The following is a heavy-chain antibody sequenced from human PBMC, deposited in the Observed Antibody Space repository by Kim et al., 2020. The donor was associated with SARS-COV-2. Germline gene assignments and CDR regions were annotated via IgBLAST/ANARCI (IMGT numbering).Heavy chain of an antibody. CDR2: INWNGGST. D-gene: IGHD2-21*02. J-gene: IGHJ4*02. CDR1: GFTFDDYG. Sequence: GGSLRLSCAASGFTFDDYGMSWVRQAPGKGLEWVSGINWNGGSTGYADSVKGRFTISRDNAKNSLYLQMNSLRAEDTALYYCARAPHIVVVTAIPLGGDYWGQGTLVTVSS. V-gene: IGHV3-20*04. CDR3: ARAPHIVVVTAIPLGGDY.